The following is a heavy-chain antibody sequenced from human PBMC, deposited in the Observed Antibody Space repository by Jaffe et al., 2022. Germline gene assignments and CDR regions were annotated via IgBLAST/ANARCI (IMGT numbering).Heavy chain of an antibody. CDR2: IRYDGSNK. D-gene: IGHD2-2*01. CDR3: AKADGYCSSTSCIESYYYYYMDV. CDR1: GFTFSSYG. Sequence: QVQLVESGGGVVQPGGSLRLSCAASGFTFSSYGMHWVRQAPGKGLEWVAFIRYDGSNKYYADSVKGRFTISRDNSKNTLYLQMNSLRAEDTAVYYCAKADGYCSSTSCIESYYYYYMDVWGKGTTVTVSS. J-gene: IGHJ6*03. V-gene: IGHV3-30*02.